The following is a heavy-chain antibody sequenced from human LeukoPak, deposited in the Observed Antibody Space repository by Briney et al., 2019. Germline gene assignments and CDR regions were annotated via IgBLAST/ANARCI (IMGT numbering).Heavy chain of an antibody. D-gene: IGHD6-6*01. Sequence: GGSLRLSCAASGFTFSSYIINWVRQAPGKGLEWVANIKQDGSEKYYVDSVKGRFTISRDNAKNSLYLQMNSLRAEDTAVYYCARIHSSSNEVAGYYFDYWGQGTLVTVSS. CDR1: GFTFSSYI. V-gene: IGHV3-7*01. CDR2: IKQDGSEK. J-gene: IGHJ4*02. CDR3: ARIHSSSNEVAGYYFDY.